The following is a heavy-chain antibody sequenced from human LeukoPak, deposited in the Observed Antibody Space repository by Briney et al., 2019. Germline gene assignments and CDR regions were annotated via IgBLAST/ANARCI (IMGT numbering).Heavy chain of an antibody. CDR2: INHSGST. CDR1: DNSISSYY. D-gene: IGHD3-10*01. V-gene: IGHV4-34*01. J-gene: IGHJ4*02. CDR3: ARGKRGVLGY. Sequence: SETLSLTCTVSDNSISSYYWSWIRQPPGKGLEWIGEINHSGSTNYNPSLKSRVTISVDTSKNQFSLKLSSVTAADTAVYYCARGKRGVLGYWGQGTLVTVPS.